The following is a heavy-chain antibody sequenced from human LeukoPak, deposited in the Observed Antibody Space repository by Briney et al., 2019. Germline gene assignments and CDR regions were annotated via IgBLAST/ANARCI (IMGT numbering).Heavy chain of an antibody. CDR1: GFTFSSYG. D-gene: IGHD3-10*01. J-gene: IGHJ4*02. Sequence: GGSLRLSCAASGFTFSSYGMHWVRQAPGKGLEWVAFIRYDGSNKYYADSVKGRFTISRDNSKNTLYLQMNSLRAEDTAVYYCARVGDTYCDYWGQGTLVTVSS. CDR3: ARVGDTYCDY. V-gene: IGHV3-30*02. CDR2: IRYDGSNK.